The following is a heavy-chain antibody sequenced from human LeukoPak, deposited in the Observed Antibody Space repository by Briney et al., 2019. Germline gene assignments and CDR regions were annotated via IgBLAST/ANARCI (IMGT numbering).Heavy chain of an antibody. D-gene: IGHD4-17*01. CDR1: GFTFSTYA. V-gene: IGHV3-33*01. J-gene: IGHJ4*02. CDR2: IWSDSTNK. CDR3: ARDRLTTVTTFHFDY. Sequence: VRSLRLSCAASGFTFSTYAMHWVRQAPGKGLEWVAVIWSDSTNKYYADSVRGRFTISRDNSKNTLYLQMSSLRAEDTAMYYCARDRLTTVTTFHFDYWGQGTLVTVSS.